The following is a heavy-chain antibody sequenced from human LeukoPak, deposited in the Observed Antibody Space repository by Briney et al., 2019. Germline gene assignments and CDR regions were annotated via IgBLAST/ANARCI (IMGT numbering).Heavy chain of an antibody. CDR3: AKAVFGDCSGGSCYSNWFDP. Sequence: GGSLRLSCAASGFTFSSYEMNWVRQAPGKGLEWVSLISGDGGSTYYADSVKGRFTISRDNSKNSLYLQMNSLRTEDTALYYCAKAVFGDCSGGSCYSNWFDPWGQGTLVTVSS. J-gene: IGHJ5*02. CDR2: ISGDGGST. CDR1: GFTFSSYE. V-gene: IGHV3-43*02. D-gene: IGHD2-15*01.